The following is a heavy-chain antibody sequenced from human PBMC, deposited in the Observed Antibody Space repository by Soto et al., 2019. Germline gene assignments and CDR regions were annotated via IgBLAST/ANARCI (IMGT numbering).Heavy chain of an antibody. CDR3: AKDRYYYDSSGYSHIDY. D-gene: IGHD3-22*01. J-gene: IGHJ4*02. Sequence: GGSLRLSCAASGFTFSSYGMHWVRQAPGKGLEWVAVISYDGSNKYYADSVKGRFTISRDNSKNTLYLQMNSLRAEDTAVYYCAKDRYYYDSSGYSHIDYWGQGTLVTVSS. CDR2: ISYDGSNK. CDR1: GFTFSSYG. V-gene: IGHV3-30*18.